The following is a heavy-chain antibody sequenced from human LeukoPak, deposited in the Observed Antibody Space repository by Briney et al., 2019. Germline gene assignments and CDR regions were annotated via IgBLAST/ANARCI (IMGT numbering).Heavy chain of an antibody. J-gene: IGHJ4*02. CDR3: ASTADYGGNSIRTFDY. Sequence: PGGSLRLSCAASGFTFSNYIMNWVRQAPGEGLEWVSSMSSSSSYIYYADSVKGRFSISRDNAKNSLYLEMNSLRAEDTAVYYCASTADYGGNSIRTFDYWGQGTLVTVSS. D-gene: IGHD4-23*01. CDR2: MSSSSSYI. V-gene: IGHV3-21*01. CDR1: GFTFSNYI.